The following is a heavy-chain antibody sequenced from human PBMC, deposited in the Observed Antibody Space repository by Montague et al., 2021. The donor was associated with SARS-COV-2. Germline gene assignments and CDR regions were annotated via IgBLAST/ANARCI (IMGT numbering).Heavy chain of an antibody. V-gene: IGHV3-21*01. CDR1: GFTFSSYW. CDR2: ISSSSSYI. CDR3: ARDRGSIYCGGDCYTPYFDY. J-gene: IGHJ4*02. D-gene: IGHD2-21*02. Sequence: SLRLSCAASGFTFSSYWMSWVRQAPGKGLEWVSSISSSSSYIYYADSVKGRFTISRDSAKNSLYLQMNSLRAEDTAVYYCARDRGSIYCGGDCYTPYFDYWGQGTLVTVSS.